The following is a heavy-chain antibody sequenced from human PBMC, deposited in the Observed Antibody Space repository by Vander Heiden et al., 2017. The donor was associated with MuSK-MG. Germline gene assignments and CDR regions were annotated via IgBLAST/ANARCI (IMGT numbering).Heavy chain of an antibody. D-gene: IGHD3-22*01. J-gene: IGHJ4*01. V-gene: IGHV1-3*01. CDR3: ARGEDYYYSSGYNFDY. CDR1: SYA. Sequence: SYAMHWVRQAPGQRLEWMGWINAGNGNTKYSQKFHGRVTITRDTSASTADMERSSLRSEDQAVYYCARGEDYYYSSGYNFDYWGHGTLVTVSS. CDR2: INAGNGNT.